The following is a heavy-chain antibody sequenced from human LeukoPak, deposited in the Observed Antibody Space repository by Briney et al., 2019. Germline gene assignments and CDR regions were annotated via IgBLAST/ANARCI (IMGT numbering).Heavy chain of an antibody. Sequence: SVKVSCKASGGTFSSYAISWVRQAPGQGLEWMGRIIPIFGIANYAQKFQGRVTITADKSTSTAYMELSSLRSEDTAVYYCARPSFGNCGMDVWGQGTTVTVSS. CDR3: ARPSFGNCGMDV. V-gene: IGHV1-69*04. J-gene: IGHJ6*02. CDR1: GGTFSSYA. D-gene: IGHD3-10*01. CDR2: IIPIFGIA.